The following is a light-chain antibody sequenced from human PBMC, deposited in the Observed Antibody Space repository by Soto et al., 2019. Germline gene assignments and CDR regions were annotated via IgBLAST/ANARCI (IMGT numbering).Light chain of an antibody. CDR3: QQYGSSPRYT. V-gene: IGKV3-20*01. CDR1: QSVRNSY. Sequence: EIVLTQFPDTLSLSPGERATLSCRASQSVRNSYLAWYQQRPGQAPRLLIYGVDSRATGIPDRFSGSGSDTDFTLTISRLEPEDFAVYYCQQYGSSPRYTFGQGTKLEI. CDR2: GVD. J-gene: IGKJ2*01.